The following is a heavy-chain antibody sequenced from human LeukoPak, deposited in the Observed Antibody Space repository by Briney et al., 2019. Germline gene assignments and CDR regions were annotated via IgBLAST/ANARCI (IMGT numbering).Heavy chain of an antibody. CDR3: AKTYGSGSRYYFDY. J-gene: IGHJ4*02. CDR1: GFTFSSYG. D-gene: IGHD3-10*01. CDR2: ITGSGDYT. Sequence: GGSLRLSCAASGFTFSSYGMTWVRQAPGKELEWVSGITGSGDYTNYADSVKGRFTISRDNSKNTLYLQMNSLRAEDTAVYYCAKTYGSGSRYYFDYWGQGTLVTVSS. V-gene: IGHV3-23*01.